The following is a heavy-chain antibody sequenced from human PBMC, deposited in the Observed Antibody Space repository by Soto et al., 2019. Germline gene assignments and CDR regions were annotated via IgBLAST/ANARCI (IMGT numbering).Heavy chain of an antibody. Sequence: QLQLQESGPGLVKPSETLSLTCTVSGGSISSSSYYWGWIRQPPGKGLEWIGSIYYSGSTYYNPSLNSLVTIXXDXSXXQCSLKLSSVTAADTAVYYCARLVGIAAAGRVFDYWGQGTLVTVSS. CDR2: IYYSGST. J-gene: IGHJ4*02. V-gene: IGHV4-39*01. CDR1: GGSISSSSYY. D-gene: IGHD6-13*01. CDR3: ARLVGIAAAGRVFDY.